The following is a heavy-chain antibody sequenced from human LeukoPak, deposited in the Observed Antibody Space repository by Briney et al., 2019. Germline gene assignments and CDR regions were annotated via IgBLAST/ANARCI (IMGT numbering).Heavy chain of an antibody. D-gene: IGHD3-3*01. V-gene: IGHV3-30*18. J-gene: IGHJ4*02. CDR2: ISPGESNQ. CDR1: VFNFSRYG. CDR3: AKGRRGVNFFDS. Sequence: RTSLRLSCEASVFNFSRYGMHWVRQAPGKGLEWVGVISPGESNQFYADSVRGQFTMSRDNSNNTLFLNMNRLRPEDTAIYYCAKGRRGVNFFDSWGRGGLVTVSS.